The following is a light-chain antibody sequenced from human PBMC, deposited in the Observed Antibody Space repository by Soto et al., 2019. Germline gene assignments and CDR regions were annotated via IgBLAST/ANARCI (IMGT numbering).Light chain of an antibody. CDR3: QQSYATPRT. J-gene: IGKJ1*01. Sequence: DIQMTQSPSSLSASVGDRVTITCRASQSISNYLNWYQQKPGKAPKLLIYAASSLQSGVPSRFSGSGSGTDFTLNISSLQPEDFAPYYCQQSYATPRTFGQGTKVEIK. CDR1: QSISNY. CDR2: AAS. V-gene: IGKV1-39*01.